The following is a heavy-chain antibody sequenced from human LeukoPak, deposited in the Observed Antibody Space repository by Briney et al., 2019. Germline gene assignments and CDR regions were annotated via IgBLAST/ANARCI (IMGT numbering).Heavy chain of an antibody. J-gene: IGHJ3*02. CDR1: GYTFTSYY. CDR2: INPSGGST. D-gene: IGHD1-26*01. CDR3: ARVNLWPAKDSWELQRWAFDI. Sequence: GASVKVSCKASGYTFTSYYMHWVRQAPGQGLEWMGIINPSGGSTSYAQKFQGRVTMTRDTSTSTVYMELSSLRSEDTAVYYCARVNLWPAKDSWELQRWAFDIAGQGTMVTVSS. V-gene: IGHV1-46*01.